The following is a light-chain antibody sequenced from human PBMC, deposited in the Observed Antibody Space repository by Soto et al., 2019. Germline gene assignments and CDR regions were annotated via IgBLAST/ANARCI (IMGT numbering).Light chain of an antibody. CDR1: SSDVGGYNY. CDR2: DVS. Sequence: QSVLTQPASVSGSPGQSIAISCTGTSSDVGGYNYVSWYQQHPGKAPVLMIYDVSIRPSGVTNRFSGSKSGNTASLTISGLQAEDEADYYCSSYTSPRTYVFGTGTKVTVL. CDR3: SSYTSPRTYV. J-gene: IGLJ1*01. V-gene: IGLV2-14*01.